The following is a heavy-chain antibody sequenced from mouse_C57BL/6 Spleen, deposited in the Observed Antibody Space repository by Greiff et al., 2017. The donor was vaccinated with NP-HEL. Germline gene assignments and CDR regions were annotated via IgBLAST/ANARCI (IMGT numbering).Heavy chain of an antibody. Sequence: EVKLMESGGGLVKPGGSLKLSCAASGFTFSDYGMHWVRQAPEKGLEWVAYISSGSSTIYYADTVKGRFTISRDNAKNTLFLQMTSLRSEDTAMYYCARPVGFRYWYFDVWGTGTTVTVSS. CDR3: ARPVGFRYWYFDV. V-gene: IGHV5-17*01. J-gene: IGHJ1*03. CDR1: GFTFSDYG. CDR2: ISSGSSTI.